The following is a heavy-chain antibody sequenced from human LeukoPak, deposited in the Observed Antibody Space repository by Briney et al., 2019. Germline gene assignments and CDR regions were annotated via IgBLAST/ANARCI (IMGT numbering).Heavy chain of an antibody. CDR2: IYYSGST. J-gene: IGHJ6*03. D-gene: IGHD3-10*01. CDR3: ARRSRCYYGSGSYYPPYYYYYYMDV. Sequence: SETLSLTCTVSGGSISSYYWSWIRQPPGKGLEWIGYIYYSGSTNYNPSLKSRVTISVDTSKNQFSLKLSSVTAADTAVYYCARRSRCYYGSGSYYPPYYYYYYMDVWGKGTTVTISS. V-gene: IGHV4-59*12. CDR1: GGSISSYY.